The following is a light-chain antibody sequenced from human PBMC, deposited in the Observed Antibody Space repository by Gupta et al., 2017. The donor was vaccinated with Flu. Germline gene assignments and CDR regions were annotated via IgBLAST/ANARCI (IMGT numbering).Light chain of an antibody. Sequence: PSSLSASVGDTVSFTILSSRNINNYLNWYQQRPGKAPKLLLYATSAVQSGVPSRFSGSGSGTDFTLTISSLKPEDFATSYCQQSYTSASTLGRGTKLEVK. CDR2: ATS. CDR3: QQSYTSAST. J-gene: IGKJ2*01. CDR1: RNINNY. V-gene: IGKV1-39*01.